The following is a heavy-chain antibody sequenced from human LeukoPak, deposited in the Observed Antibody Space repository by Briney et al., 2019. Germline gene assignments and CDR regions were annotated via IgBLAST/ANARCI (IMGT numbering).Heavy chain of an antibody. V-gene: IGHV5-51*01. CDR1: GYSFTSYW. CDR3: ARSGYYGSGSAGGRFDP. CDR2: IYPGDSDT. Sequence: GESLKISCKGSGYSFTSYWIGWVRQLPGKGLEWMGIIYPGDSDTRYSPSFQGQVTISADKSISTAYLQWSSLKASDTAMDYCARSGYYGSGSAGGRFDPWGQGTLVTVSS. D-gene: IGHD3-10*01. J-gene: IGHJ5*02.